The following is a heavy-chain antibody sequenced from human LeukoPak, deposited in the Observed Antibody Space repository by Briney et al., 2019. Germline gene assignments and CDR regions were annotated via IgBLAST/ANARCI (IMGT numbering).Heavy chain of an antibody. CDR2: IIPSGGST. CDR3: ARGSGITIFGVVKNWFDP. J-gene: IGHJ5*02. D-gene: IGHD3-3*01. V-gene: IGHV1-46*01. CDR1: GYNFTSYY. Sequence: ASVLVSCKASGYNFTSYYMHWVRQAPAEGLEWMGIIIPSGGSTSYEQKFQGRVTMTRDTSTSTVYMESSSLRSEDTAVYYCARGSGITIFGVVKNWFDPWGQGTLVTVS.